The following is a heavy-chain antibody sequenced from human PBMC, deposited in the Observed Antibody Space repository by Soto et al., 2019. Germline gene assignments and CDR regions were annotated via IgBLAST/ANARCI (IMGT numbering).Heavy chain of an antibody. V-gene: IGHV3-21*01. J-gene: IGHJ4*02. D-gene: IGHD2-15*01. CDR3: ARVSVAAPPFTPFEYYFDS. CDR2: ISSSSSYI. CDR1: GFTFSSYS. Sequence: PGGSLRLSCAASGFTFSSYSMNWVRQAPGKGLEWVSSISSSSSYIYYADSVKGRFTISRDNAKNSLYLQMNSLRAEDTAVYYCARVSVAAPPFTPFEYYFDSWGEGTLVTVSS.